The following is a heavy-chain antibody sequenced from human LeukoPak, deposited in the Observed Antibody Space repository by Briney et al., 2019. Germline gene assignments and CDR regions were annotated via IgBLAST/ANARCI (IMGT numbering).Heavy chain of an antibody. D-gene: IGHD3-10*01. CDR3: AREDYYGSGNYVAWGGAFDV. J-gene: IGHJ3*01. CDR2: IKQDGDEK. V-gene: IGHV3-7*01. Sequence: GGSLRLSCAASGSPFSSYWMTWVRQAPGKGLEWVANIKQDGDEKYYVDSVKGRFTISRDNAKNSLYLQMNSLRAEDTAVYYCAREDYYGSGNYVAWGGAFDVWGQGTTVTV. CDR1: GSPFSSYW.